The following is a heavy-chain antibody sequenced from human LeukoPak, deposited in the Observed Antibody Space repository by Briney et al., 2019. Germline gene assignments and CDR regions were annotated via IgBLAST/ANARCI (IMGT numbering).Heavy chain of an antibody. D-gene: IGHD2/OR15-2a*01. CDR3: ARDYFAVDV. CDR1: GFTLSSYG. Sequence: GGTLRLSCAASGFTLSSYGMSWVRQAPGKGLEWVSTISGSGGRTYYADSVKGRFTISRDNAKNSLYLQMNSLRVEDTAVYYCARDYFAVDVWGKGTTVTISS. V-gene: IGHV3-23*01. J-gene: IGHJ6*04. CDR2: ISGSGGRT.